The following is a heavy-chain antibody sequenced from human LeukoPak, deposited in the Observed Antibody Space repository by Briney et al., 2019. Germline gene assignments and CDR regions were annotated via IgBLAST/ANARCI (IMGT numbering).Heavy chain of an antibody. CDR1: GGTFSSYA. Sequence: GASVKVSCKASGGTFSSYAISWVRQAPGQGLEWMGGIIPIFGTANYAQKFQGRVTITADKSTSTAYMELSSLRSEDTAVYYCASSSGYQRGNDFDYWGQGTLVTVSS. V-gene: IGHV1-69*06. CDR3: ASSSGYQRGNDFDY. J-gene: IGHJ4*02. CDR2: IIPIFGTA. D-gene: IGHD3-22*01.